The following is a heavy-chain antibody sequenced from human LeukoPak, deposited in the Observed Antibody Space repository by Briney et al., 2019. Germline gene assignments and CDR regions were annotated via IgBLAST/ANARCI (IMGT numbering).Heavy chain of an antibody. Sequence: ASVKVSCKASGYTFTGYYMHWVRQAPGQGLEWMGRINPNSGGTNYAQKFQGRVTMTRDTSISTAYMELSSLRSEDTAVYYCARPRKSSSIEAFDIWGQGTMVTVSS. CDR2: INPNSGGT. V-gene: IGHV1-2*06. D-gene: IGHD2-2*01. CDR1: GYTFTGYY. J-gene: IGHJ3*02. CDR3: ARPRKSSSIEAFDI.